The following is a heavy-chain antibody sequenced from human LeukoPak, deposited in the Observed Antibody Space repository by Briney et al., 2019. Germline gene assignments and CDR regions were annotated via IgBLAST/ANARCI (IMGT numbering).Heavy chain of an antibody. CDR2: INPNSGGT. CDR1: GYTFTGYY. V-gene: IGHV1-2*02. CDR3: ARFGELFTQNWFDP. J-gene: IGHJ5*02. D-gene: IGHD3-10*01. Sequence: ASVKVSCKASGYTFTGYYMHWVRQAPGQGLEWMGWINPNSGGTNYAQKFQGRVTMTRDTSISTAYMELSRLRSDDTAVYHCARFGELFTQNWFDPWGQGTLVTVSS.